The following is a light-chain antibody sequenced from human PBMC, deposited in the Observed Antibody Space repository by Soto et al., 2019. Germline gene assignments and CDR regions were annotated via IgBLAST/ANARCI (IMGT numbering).Light chain of an antibody. V-gene: IGKV3D-15*01. Sequence: EIVMTQSPATLSVSPGERATLSCRASQSVNIYLAWYQQKPGQAPRLLIFGASYRATGIPARFSGSGSGTEFNLPISSLQSEDFAVYFCQQYDDWLRLTFGGGTKVEIK. CDR3: QQYDDWLRLT. CDR2: GAS. CDR1: QSVNIY. J-gene: IGKJ4*01.